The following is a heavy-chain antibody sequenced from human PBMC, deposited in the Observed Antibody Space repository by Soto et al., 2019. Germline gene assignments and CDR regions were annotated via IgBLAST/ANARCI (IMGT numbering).Heavy chain of an antibody. D-gene: IGHD3-10*01. CDR2: TIPVFNTA. V-gene: IGHV1-69*06. J-gene: IGHJ3*02. CDR3: GLGVYGSGNYYTGTSACEI. CDR1: GGTLSDHG. Sequence: QVQLEQSGAEVKKPGSSVKISCKASGGTLSDHGVSWLRQAPGQGLEWVGGTIPVFNTAKYAPKFQGRVTIAGAKSTHIASMELGSLRSADTAFYYCGLGVYGSGNYYTGTSACEIWGQGKLVIVSS.